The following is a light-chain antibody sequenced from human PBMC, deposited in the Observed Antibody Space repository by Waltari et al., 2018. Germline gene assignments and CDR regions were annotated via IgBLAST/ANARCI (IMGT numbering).Light chain of an antibody. J-gene: IGKJ1*01. Sequence: ERVMTQSPDILSASPGETVTLSCRASQSSSTNVAWYQHKPGQAPRRLIYNGATRHTGIPATFSGSGSGTEFTLTISSLQPEDFAVYFCQQYDDWPATFGQGTKVDI. CDR3: QQYDDWPAT. V-gene: IGKV3-15*01. CDR2: NGA. CDR1: QSSSTN.